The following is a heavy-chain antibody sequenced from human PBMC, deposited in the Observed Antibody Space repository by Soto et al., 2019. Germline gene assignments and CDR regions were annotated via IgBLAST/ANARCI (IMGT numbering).Heavy chain of an antibody. D-gene: IGHD2-21*02. CDR1: GHTFTSYY. CDR2: INPSGGRT. Sequence: QVLLVQSGAEVTRPGASVKVSCKASGHTFTSYYMHWVRQAPGQGLEWMAMINPSGGRTKYAQIFQGRVTLTRDTSTGTVDMELSSLTSEDTAIYYCARGHSCGGDCYLFDYWGQGTQVTVSS. J-gene: IGHJ4*02. CDR3: ARGHSCGGDCYLFDY. V-gene: IGHV1-46*01.